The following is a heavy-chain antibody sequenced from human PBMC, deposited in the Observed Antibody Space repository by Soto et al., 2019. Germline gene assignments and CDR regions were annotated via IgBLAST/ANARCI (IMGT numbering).Heavy chain of an antibody. V-gene: IGHV4-30-4*01. CDR3: ARDRAHSHYYDSSGYYLII. J-gene: IGHJ3*02. D-gene: IGHD3-22*01. Sequence: QVQLQESGPGLVKPSQTLSLTCTVSGGSISSGDYYWSWIRQPPGKGLEWIGYIYYSGSTYYNPSLKSRVTISVDTSKNQFSLKLSSVTAADTAVYYCARDRAHSHYYDSSGYYLIIWGQGTMVTVSS. CDR1: GGSISSGDYY. CDR2: IYYSGST.